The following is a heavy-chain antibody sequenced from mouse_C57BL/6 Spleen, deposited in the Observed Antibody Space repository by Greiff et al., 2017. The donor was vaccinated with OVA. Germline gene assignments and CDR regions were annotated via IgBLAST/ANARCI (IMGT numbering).Heavy chain of an antibody. Sequence: EVKLVESGGGLVQPGGSMKLSCVASGFTFSNYWMNWVRQSPEKGLEWVAQIRLKSDNYATHYAESVKGRFTISRDDSKSSVYLQMNNLRAADTGMCYCAAIDYYGGSYLWYAMDYWGQGTSVTVSS. CDR1: GFTFSNYW. CDR2: IRLKSDNYAT. CDR3: AAIDYYGGSYLWYAMDY. D-gene: IGHD1-1*01. V-gene: IGHV6-3*01. J-gene: IGHJ4*01.